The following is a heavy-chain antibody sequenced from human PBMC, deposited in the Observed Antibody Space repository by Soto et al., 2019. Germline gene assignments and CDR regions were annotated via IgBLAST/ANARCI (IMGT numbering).Heavy chain of an antibody. V-gene: IGHV1-3*05. CDR3: ASSYATGRYYSGMDV. J-gene: IGHJ6*02. CDR2: INAGNGNT. D-gene: IGHD3-10*01. Sequence: QVQLVQSGAEEKKPGASVKVSCKASGYTFTSYAMHWVRQAPGQRLEWMGWINAGNGNTKYSQKFQGRVTITRDTSASTAYMELSSLRSEDTAVYYWASSYATGRYYSGMDVWGQGTTVTVSS. CDR1: GYTFTSYA.